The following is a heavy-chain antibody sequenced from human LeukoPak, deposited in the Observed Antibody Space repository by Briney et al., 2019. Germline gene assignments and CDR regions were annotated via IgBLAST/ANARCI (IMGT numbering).Heavy chain of an antibody. D-gene: IGHD3-22*01. Sequence: GGSLRLSCAASGFTFSSYAMSWVRQAPGKGLEGVSAISGSGGSTYYADSVKGRFTISRDNSKNTLYLQMNSLRAEDTAVYYYPSGRITMIVVDFFDHWGQGTLVTVSS. CDR3: PSGRITMIVVDFFDH. V-gene: IGHV3-23*01. CDR2: ISGSGGST. J-gene: IGHJ4*02. CDR1: GFTFSSYA.